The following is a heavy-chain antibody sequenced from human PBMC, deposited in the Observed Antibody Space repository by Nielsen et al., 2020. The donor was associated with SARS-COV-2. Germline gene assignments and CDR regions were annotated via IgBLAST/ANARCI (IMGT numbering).Heavy chain of an antibody. V-gene: IGHV3-30*03. J-gene: IGHJ4*02. Sequence: WIRQPPGKGLEWVAVISYDGSNKYYADSVKGRFTISRDNSKNTLYLQMNSLRAEDTAVYYCTWLLAGYYFDYWGQGTLVTVSS. CDR2: ISYDGSNK. D-gene: IGHD5-12*01. CDR3: TWLLAGYYFDY.